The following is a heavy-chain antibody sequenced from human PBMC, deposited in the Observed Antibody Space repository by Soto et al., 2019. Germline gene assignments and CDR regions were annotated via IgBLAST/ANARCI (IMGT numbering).Heavy chain of an antibody. CDR1: GSALSTYI. CDR3: AKSSATAKSDGMDV. Sequence: EVELLQSGGGLVQPGGSLRLSCAASGSALSTYIMTWVRQAPGKGLEWVSSMTGSSGNTYYADSVRGRFTTSRDNSRTTLYLQMDSLRADDTAVYYCAKSSATAKSDGMDVWGQGTTVAVSS. V-gene: IGHV3-23*01. J-gene: IGHJ6*02. D-gene: IGHD2-21*02. CDR2: MTGSSGNT.